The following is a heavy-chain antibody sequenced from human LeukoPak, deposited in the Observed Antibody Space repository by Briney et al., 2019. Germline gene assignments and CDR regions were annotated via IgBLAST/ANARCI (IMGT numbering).Heavy chain of an antibody. D-gene: IGHD6-13*01. CDR1: GFTVSSNY. J-gene: IGHJ4*02. CDR3: ARVRSSSRSFDY. V-gene: IGHV3-66*01. CDR2: IYSGGST. Sequence: GGSLRLSCAASGFTVSSNYMSWVRQAPGKGLEWVSVIYSGGSTYYADSVKGRFTISRDNSKNTLYLQMNSLRAEDTALYYCARVRSSSRSFDYWGQGTLVTVSS.